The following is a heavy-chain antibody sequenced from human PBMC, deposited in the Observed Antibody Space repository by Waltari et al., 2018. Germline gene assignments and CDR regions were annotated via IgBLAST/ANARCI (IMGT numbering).Heavy chain of an antibody. J-gene: IGHJ4*02. V-gene: IGHV3-33*01. D-gene: IGHD6-13*01. Sequence: QVQLVESGGGVVQPGRSLRLSCAASGFTFSSSGMHWVRPAPGKGLEWVAVIWYDGSEEYYADSVRGRFTISRDNSKNTLYLQMNSLRAEDTALYYCARLPLGYSNEGFDFWGQGTLVTVSS. CDR1: GFTFSSSG. CDR3: ARLPLGYSNEGFDF. CDR2: IWYDGSEE.